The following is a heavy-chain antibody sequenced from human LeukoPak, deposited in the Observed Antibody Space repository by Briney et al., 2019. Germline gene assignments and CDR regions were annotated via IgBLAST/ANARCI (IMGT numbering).Heavy chain of an antibody. CDR2: INGEGSRI. CDR1: GFNLRTYW. V-gene: IGHV3-74*01. Sequence: GGSLRLSCAVTGFNLRTYWIHWVRHSPGRGLEWVARINGEGSRISYADSVRGRFTISRDNAKNTAYLQMNSLRAEDTALYYSARDPGYYYYGMDVWGQGTTVVVSS. J-gene: IGHJ6*02. CDR3: ARDPGYYYYGMDV.